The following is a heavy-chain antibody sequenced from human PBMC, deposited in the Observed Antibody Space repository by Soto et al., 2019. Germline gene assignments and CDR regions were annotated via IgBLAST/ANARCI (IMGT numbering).Heavy chain of an antibody. Sequence: QVQLQESGPGLVKPSETLSLTCTVSGGSFGTYYWSWIRQPPGKGLEWIGYIYYSGTTTRNRSLKSRVSISIDASKNQFSLELSSVTAADTAVYYCARDGGVYCFDCRGQGALVTVSS. D-gene: IGHD3-16*01. CDR2: IYYSGTT. V-gene: IGHV4-59*01. J-gene: IGHJ4*02. CDR3: ARDGGVYCFDC. CDR1: GGSFGTYY.